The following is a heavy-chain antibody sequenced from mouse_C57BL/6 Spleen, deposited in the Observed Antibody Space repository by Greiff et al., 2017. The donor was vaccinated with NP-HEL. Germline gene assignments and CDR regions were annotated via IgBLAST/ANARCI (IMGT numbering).Heavy chain of an antibody. J-gene: IGHJ1*03. CDR2: INPSNGGT. Sequence: QVQLKQPGTELVKPGASVKLSCKASGYTFTSYWMHWVKQRPGQGLEWIGNINPSNGGTNYNEKFKSKATLTVDKSSSTAYMQLSSLTSEDSAVYYCARGGFITTVVGYFDVWGTGTTVTVSS. V-gene: IGHV1-53*01. CDR1: GYTFTSYW. CDR3: ARGGFITTVVGYFDV. D-gene: IGHD1-1*01.